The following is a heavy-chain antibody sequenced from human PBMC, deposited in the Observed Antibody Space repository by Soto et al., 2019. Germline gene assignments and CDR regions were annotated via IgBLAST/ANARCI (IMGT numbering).Heavy chain of an antibody. J-gene: IGHJ1*01. CDR1: VYILPDQS. D-gene: IGHD2-21*02. V-gene: IGHV1-46*01. CDR2: VNPSGGST. Sequence: SVNVSFKGSVYILPDQSLQCVRQAPVQPLEWMGVVNPSGGSTNYAQKFQGRLSIATDTSASTDYMDLISLTSEDTAVYYCSREENCSDCICYSEYFERWGQGTLVTVSS. CDR3: SREENCSDCICYSEYFER.